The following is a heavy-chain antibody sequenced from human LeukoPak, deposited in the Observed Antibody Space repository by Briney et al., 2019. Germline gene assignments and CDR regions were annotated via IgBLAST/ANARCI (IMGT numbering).Heavy chain of an antibody. CDR3: VKGAVTVTAGYCDL. D-gene: IGHD2-21*02. Sequence: GESLRLSCSASGFTFSISAMHWVRQAPGKGLEYVSVISSDGYGTYYADSVKGRFTISRDNSKNTLYLQMSSLRAEDTAVYYCVKGAVTVTAGYCDLWGRGTLVTVSS. CDR2: ISSDGYGT. CDR1: GFTFSISA. V-gene: IGHV3-64D*09. J-gene: IGHJ2*01.